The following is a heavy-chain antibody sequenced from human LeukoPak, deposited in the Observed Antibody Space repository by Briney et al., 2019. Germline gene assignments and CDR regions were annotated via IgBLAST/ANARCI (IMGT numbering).Heavy chain of an antibody. D-gene: IGHD6-13*01. CDR1: GFTLSSYW. Sequence: GGSLRLSCVASGFTLSSYWMYWVRQAPGKGLVWVSYINSDGTGTMYADSVKGRFTVSRDNAKNTLYLQMNSLRAEDTAVYYCARDDLSWYSGIDYWGQGVLVTVSS. CDR2: INSDGTGT. V-gene: IGHV3-74*03. CDR3: ARDDLSWYSGIDY. J-gene: IGHJ4*02.